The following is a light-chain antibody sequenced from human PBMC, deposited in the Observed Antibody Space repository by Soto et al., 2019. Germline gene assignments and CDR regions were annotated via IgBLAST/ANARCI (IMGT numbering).Light chain of an antibody. Sequence: DIQMTQSPSSLSASVGDRVTITCRASQSISGYLNWYQQKPGKAPKLLIYAASSLQSGVPSRFSGSGSGTDFTLTISSLQPEDFATYYCQQSYSTPKTFGHGTKVDIK. CDR1: QSISGY. J-gene: IGKJ1*01. V-gene: IGKV1-39*01. CDR2: AAS. CDR3: QQSYSTPKT.